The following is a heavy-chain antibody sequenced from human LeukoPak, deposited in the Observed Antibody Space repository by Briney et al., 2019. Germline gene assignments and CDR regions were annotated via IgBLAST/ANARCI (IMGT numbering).Heavy chain of an antibody. V-gene: IGHV1-46*01. J-gene: IGHJ4*02. D-gene: IGHD3-9*01. CDR3: TRGTLRYFDF. CDR1: GYTLTSYY. Sequence: ASVKVSCKASGYTLTSYYMHWVRQAPGQGPEWMGVINPSGGRTTSYAQKIQGRVTVTRDTSMSTVNMELSSLRSEDTAVYYCTRGTLRYFDFWGQGTLVTVSS. CDR2: INPSGGRT.